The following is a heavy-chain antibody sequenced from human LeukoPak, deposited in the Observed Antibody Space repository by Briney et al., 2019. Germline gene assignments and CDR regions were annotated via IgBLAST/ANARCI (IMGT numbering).Heavy chain of an antibody. CDR3: ERQKDDALDI. J-gene: IGHJ3*02. CDR1: GLTFSTYA. V-gene: IGHV3-33*01. CDR2: IYFDGSNS. Sequence: GGSLRLSCAASGLTFSTYAMHWVRQAPGKGLEWVVLIYFDGSNSYYADSVKGRFTISRDNSKNTLYLQMNSLRAEDTALYYCERQKDDALDIWGQGTMVTVSS.